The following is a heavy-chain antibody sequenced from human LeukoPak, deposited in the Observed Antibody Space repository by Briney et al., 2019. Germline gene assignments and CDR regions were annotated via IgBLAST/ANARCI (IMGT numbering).Heavy chain of an antibody. CDR3: ARAMRSGYDY. CDR2: TSSSSDAI. D-gene: IGHD5-12*01. V-gene: IGHV3-48*02. CDR1: GFTFSNYG. J-gene: IGHJ4*02. Sequence: GGSLRLSCAASGFTFSNYGMNWVRQAPGKELEWLSYTSSSSDAIYYADSVKGRFTISRDNAKNSLYLEMNSLRDEDTAVYYCARAMRSGYDYWGQGTLVTVSS.